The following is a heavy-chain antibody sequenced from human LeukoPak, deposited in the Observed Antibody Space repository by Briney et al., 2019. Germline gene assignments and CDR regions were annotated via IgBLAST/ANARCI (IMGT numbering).Heavy chain of an antibody. V-gene: IGHV3-30-3*01. D-gene: IGHD2-2*03. Sequence: PGGSLRLSCAASGFTFSTYAMHWVRQAPGKGLGWVTLISYDGGSKYYTDSVKGRFTVSRDNSKDALYLQMDSLRPEDTAVYYCATTRAGYCNSNICFSAFYIWGQGTMVIVSS. CDR1: GFTFSTYA. CDR2: ISYDGGSK. CDR3: ATTRAGYCNSNICFSAFYI. J-gene: IGHJ3*02.